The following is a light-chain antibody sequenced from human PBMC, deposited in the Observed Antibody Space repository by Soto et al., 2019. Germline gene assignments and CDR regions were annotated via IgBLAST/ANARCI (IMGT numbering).Light chain of an antibody. V-gene: IGKV1-39*01. J-gene: IGKJ4*01. CDR1: QSVRSY. Sequence: DIPMTQSPSSLSASLGDRVTITCRASQSVRSYLNWYQQKSGQAPKLLIYAASRLHSGVPSRFSGSGSGTDFTLTISSVQPEDFATYFCQQTDSPPLTFGGGTNVEI. CDR3: QQTDSPPLT. CDR2: AAS.